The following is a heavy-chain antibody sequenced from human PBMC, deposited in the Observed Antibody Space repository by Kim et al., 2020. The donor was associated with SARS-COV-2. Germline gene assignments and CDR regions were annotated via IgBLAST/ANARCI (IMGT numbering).Heavy chain of an antibody. CDR3: ARAEYSAGEEVVDY. V-gene: IGHV3-33*05. CDR1: GFTFSSYG. Sequence: GGSLRLSCAASGFTFSSYGMHWVRQAPGKGLEWVAVISYDGSNKYYADSVKGRFTISRDNSKNTLYLQMNSLRAEDTAVYYCARAEYSAGEEVVDYWGQGTLVTVSS. J-gene: IGHJ4*02. CDR2: ISYDGSNK. D-gene: IGHD3-10*01.